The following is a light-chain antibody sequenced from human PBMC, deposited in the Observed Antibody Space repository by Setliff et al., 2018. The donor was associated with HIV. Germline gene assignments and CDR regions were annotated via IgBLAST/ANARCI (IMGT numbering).Light chain of an antibody. J-gene: IGLJ2*01. Sequence: QSVLTQPASVSGSPGQSITISCTGTSSDVGSYNLVSWYQQHPGKAPKLMIYEVSKRPSGVSNRFSGSKSDNTASLTISGLQAEDEADYYCCSYAGTSAHVVFGGGPRSPS. CDR2: EVS. CDR1: SSDVGSYNL. CDR3: CSYAGTSAHVV. V-gene: IGLV2-23*02.